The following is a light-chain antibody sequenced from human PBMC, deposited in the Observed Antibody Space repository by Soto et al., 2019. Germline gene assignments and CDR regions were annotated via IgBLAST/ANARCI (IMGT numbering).Light chain of an antibody. CDR3: QQYNSYSIT. CDR1: QSISSR. CDR2: DAS. J-gene: IGKJ5*01. Sequence: DIQMTQSPYTLSASVGDRVTITCRASQSISSRLAWYQEKPGKAPKLLIYDASSLESGVPSRFSGSGSGTEFTLTISSLQPDDFATYYCQQYNSYSITFGQGTRLEI. V-gene: IGKV1-5*01.